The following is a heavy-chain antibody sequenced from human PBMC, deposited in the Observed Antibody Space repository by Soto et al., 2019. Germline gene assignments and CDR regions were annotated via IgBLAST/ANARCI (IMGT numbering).Heavy chain of an antibody. V-gene: IGHV4-59*01. J-gene: IGHJ5*02. CDR3: ARAQLEMSCFDP. D-gene: IGHD1-1*01. CDR1: GGSISSYY. Sequence: QVQLQESGPGLVKPSETLSLTCTVSGGSISSYYWSWIRQPPGKGLEWIGYIYYSGSTNYNPSVKRRVTISVDTPTNQFSLKRSSVTAEDTAVYYCARAQLEMSCFDPWGQGTLVRVSS. CDR2: IYYSGST.